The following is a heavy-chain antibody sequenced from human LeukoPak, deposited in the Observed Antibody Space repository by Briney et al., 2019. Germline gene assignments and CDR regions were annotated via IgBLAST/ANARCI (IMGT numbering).Heavy chain of an antibody. CDR2: INHSGST. V-gene: IGHV4-34*01. D-gene: IGHD3-10*01. Sequence: PSETLSLTCAVYGGSLSGYYWSWIRQPPGKGLEWIGEINHSGSTNYNPSLKSRVTISVDTSKNQFSLKLSSVTAADTAVYYCASSTDIMGSGSYSVHWGQGTLVTVSS. J-gene: IGHJ4*02. CDR1: GGSLSGYY. CDR3: ASSTDIMGSGSYSVH.